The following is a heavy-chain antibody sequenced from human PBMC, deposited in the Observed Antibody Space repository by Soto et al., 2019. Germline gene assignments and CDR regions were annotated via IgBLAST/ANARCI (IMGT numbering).Heavy chain of an antibody. CDR3: ARSSRSYFDY. CDR1: GGSISRSGYF. J-gene: IGHJ4*02. Sequence: QVQLQESGPGLVKPSQTLSLTCTVSGGSISRSGYFWSWIRQHPGKGLEWIGYIYDSGSTYYNPSLKSRVSLSVDTSKNQSSLNLTSGTAADTARYYWARSSRSYFDYWGQGTLVTVSS. CDR2: IYDSGST. V-gene: IGHV4-31*03.